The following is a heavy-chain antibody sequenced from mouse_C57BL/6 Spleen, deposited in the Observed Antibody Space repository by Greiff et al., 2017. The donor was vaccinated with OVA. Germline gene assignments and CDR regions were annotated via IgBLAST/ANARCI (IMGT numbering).Heavy chain of an antibody. Sequence: QVQLQQSGAELVRPGASVTLSCKASGYTFTDYEMHWVKQTPVHGLEWIGAIDPETGGTAYNQKFKGKAILTADKSSSTAYMELRSLTSEDSAVYYCTILRFAWFAYWGQGTLVTVSA. CDR2: IDPETGGT. CDR3: TILRFAWFAY. CDR1: GYTFTDYE. V-gene: IGHV1-15*01. D-gene: IGHD1-1*01. J-gene: IGHJ3*01.